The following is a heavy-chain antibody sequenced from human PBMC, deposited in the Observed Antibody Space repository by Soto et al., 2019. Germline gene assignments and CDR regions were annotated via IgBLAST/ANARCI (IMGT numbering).Heavy chain of an antibody. CDR2: NWHDGNHD. V-gene: IGHV3-33*01. CDR1: GFSFRSSG. Sequence: QVQLVESGGGAVHPGRSLRLSCAASGFSFRSSGMHWVHQAPGKGLDWVAVNWHDGNHDYYADSVKGRFTVSRDNSKNTMYLQMVRLRAEETAVYYWARCSGSNYNNMDVWGQGTSVIVSS. CDR3: ARCSGSNYNNMDV. J-gene: IGHJ6*02. D-gene: IGHD2-15*01.